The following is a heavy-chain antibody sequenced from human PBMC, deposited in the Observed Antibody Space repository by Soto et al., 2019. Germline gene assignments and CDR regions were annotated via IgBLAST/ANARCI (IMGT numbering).Heavy chain of an antibody. D-gene: IGHD2-15*01. J-gene: IGHJ5*02. Sequence: LKRSCADFGFRCIDAWMSWVRQAPGTGLDWVGRIKSKSDGGTTEYAAPVRGRFTISRDDSKNTLYLQMNSLKTEDTAVYYCTTDLWRIAVVVGSTGYFNPWGQGTPVTSPQ. CDR2: IKSKSDGGTT. V-gene: IGHV3-15*01. CDR1: GFRCIDAW. CDR3: TTDLWRIAVVVGSTGYFNP.